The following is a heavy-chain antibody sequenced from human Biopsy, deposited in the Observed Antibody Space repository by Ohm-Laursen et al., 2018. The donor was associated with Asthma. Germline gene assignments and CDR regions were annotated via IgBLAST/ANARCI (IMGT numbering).Heavy chain of an antibody. J-gene: IGHJ4*02. CDR1: GFTLSDYY. V-gene: IGHV3-11*01. CDR2: IDKSSSTI. CDR3: ARLAYYDRSGTHYFDH. Sequence: SLRLSCAASGFTLSDYYMTWVRQAPGKGLEWVSYIDKSSSTIYYADSVKGRFTISRGNAKNSLYLQMNSLRAEDTAVYFCARLAYYDRSGTHYFDHWGQGNLVTVSS. D-gene: IGHD3-22*01.